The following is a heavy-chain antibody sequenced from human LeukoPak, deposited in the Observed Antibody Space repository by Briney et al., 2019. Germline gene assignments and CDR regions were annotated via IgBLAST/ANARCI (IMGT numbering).Heavy chain of an antibody. CDR2: ISGSGGST. CDR3: AKTPTVTPAPTRVWFDP. D-gene: IGHD4-17*01. Sequence: GGSLRLSCAASGFTFSSYAMSWVRQAPGKGLEWVSAISGSGGSTYYADSAKGRFPISRDNSKNTLYLQMNSLRAEDTAVYYCAKTPTVTPAPTRVWFDPWGQGTLVTVSS. V-gene: IGHV3-23*01. J-gene: IGHJ5*02. CDR1: GFTFSSYA.